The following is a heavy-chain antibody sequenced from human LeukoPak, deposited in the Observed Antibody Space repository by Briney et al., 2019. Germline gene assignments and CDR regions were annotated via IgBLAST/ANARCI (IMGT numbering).Heavy chain of an antibody. CDR1: GFTFSSYA. J-gene: IGHJ4*02. D-gene: IGHD5-12*01. CDR2: ISYDGSNK. CDR3: ARVESGSDYDLYIDY. Sequence: GGSLRLSCAASGFTFSSYAMHWVRQAPGKGLEWVAVISYDGSNKYYADSVKGGFTISRDNSKNTLYLQMNSLRAEDTAVYYCARVESGSDYDLYIDYWGQGTLVAVSS. V-gene: IGHV3-30*04.